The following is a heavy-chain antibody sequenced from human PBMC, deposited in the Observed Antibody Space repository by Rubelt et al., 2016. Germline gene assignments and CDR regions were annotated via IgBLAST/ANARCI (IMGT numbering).Heavy chain of an antibody. J-gene: IGHJ4*02. CDR2: INPSGST. Sequence: QVQLQQWGAGLLKPSETLSLTCAVYGGSFSGYYWTWIRQPPGKGLEWIGEINPSGSTNSNPSLKSRGTISEDTTKNQCHLKLSSVTAADTAVYYCARGGGYGPFRWGQGTLVTVSS. V-gene: IGHV4-34*01. CDR1: GGSFSGYY. CDR3: ARGGGYGPFR. D-gene: IGHD4-17*01.